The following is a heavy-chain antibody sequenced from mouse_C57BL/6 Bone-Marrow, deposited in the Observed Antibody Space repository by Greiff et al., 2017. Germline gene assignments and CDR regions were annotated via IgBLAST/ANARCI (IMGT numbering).Heavy chain of an antibody. CDR3: AILGVYYYAMDY. Sequence: VQLQQPGAELVKPGASVKVSCKASGYTFTSYWMHWVKQRPGQGLEWIGRIHPSDSVTNYNQKFKGKATLTVDKSSSTAYMQLSSLTSEDSAVYYCAILGVYYYAMDYWGQGTSVTVSS. D-gene: IGHD3-3*01. CDR1: GYTFTSYW. V-gene: IGHV1-74*01. CDR2: IHPSDSVT. J-gene: IGHJ4*01.